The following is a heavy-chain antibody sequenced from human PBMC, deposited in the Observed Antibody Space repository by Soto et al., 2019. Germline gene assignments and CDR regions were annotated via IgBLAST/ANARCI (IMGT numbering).Heavy chain of an antibody. CDR3: ARDPLWGTAMVLWYFYL. V-gene: IGHV3-30-3*01. CDR1: GFTFSSYA. CDR2: ISYEGSTK. Sequence: QVQLVESGGGVVQPGRSLRLSCAASGFTFSSYAMHWVRQAPGKGLEWVAVISYEGSTKFYADSVKGRFTISRDNSKNPLFLQMNRLRAEDTAVYYCARDPLWGTAMVLWYFYLWGRGTLVTVSS. D-gene: IGHD5-18*01. J-gene: IGHJ2*01.